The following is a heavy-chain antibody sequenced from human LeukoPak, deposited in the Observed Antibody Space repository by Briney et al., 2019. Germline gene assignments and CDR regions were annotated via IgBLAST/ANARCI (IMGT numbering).Heavy chain of an antibody. J-gene: IGHJ4*02. D-gene: IGHD3-22*01. Sequence: SETLSLTCTVSGGSISSYYWSWIRQPPGKGLEWIGYIYYSGSTNYNPSLKSRVTISVDTSKNQFPLKLSSVTAADTAVYYCARRSGYYYGVVDWGQGTLVTVSS. CDR2: IYYSGST. CDR1: GGSISSYY. CDR3: ARRSGYYYGVVD. V-gene: IGHV4-59*08.